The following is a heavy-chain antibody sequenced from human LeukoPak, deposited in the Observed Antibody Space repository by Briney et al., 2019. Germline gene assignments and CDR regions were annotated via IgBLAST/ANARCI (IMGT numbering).Heavy chain of an antibody. CDR3: ARTARHLDY. CDR1: GFTFSDPY. CDR2: ISGSGTDI. D-gene: IGHD5-18*01. V-gene: IGHV3-11*04. J-gene: IGHJ4*02. Sequence: GGSLRLSCEASGFTFSDPYMSWIRQAPGKGLECLSYISGSGTDINYADSVRGLFTISRDNAKNRLYLQMNDLRGEDTAVYYCARTARHLDYWGQGTLVTVSS.